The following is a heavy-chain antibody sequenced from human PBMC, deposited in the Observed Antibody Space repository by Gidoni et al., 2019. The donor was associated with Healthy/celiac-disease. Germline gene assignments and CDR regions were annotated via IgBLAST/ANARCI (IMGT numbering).Heavy chain of an antibody. Sequence: QVQLVPSGAEEKKPGASVKVSCKASGYTFTSYAMHWVRQAPGQRLEWMGWINAGNGNTKYAQKFQGRVTITRDTSASTAYMELSSLRSEDTAVYCCARPYSSSWIDAFDIWGQGTMVTVSS. V-gene: IGHV1-3*05. D-gene: IGHD6-13*01. CDR1: GYTFTSYA. CDR3: ARPYSSSWIDAFDI. CDR2: INAGNGNT. J-gene: IGHJ3*02.